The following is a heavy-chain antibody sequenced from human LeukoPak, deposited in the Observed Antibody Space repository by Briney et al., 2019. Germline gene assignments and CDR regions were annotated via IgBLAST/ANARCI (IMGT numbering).Heavy chain of an antibody. CDR2: ISYDGSNK. J-gene: IGHJ6*04. V-gene: IGHV3-30*18. D-gene: IGHD6-19*01. Sequence: GRSLRLSCAASGFTFSSYGMHWVRQAPSKGLEWVAVISYDGSNKYYADSVKGRFTISRDNSKNTLYLQMNSLRAEDTAVYYCAKGGSGWPYGMDVWGKGTTVTVSS. CDR1: GFTFSSYG. CDR3: AKGGSGWPYGMDV.